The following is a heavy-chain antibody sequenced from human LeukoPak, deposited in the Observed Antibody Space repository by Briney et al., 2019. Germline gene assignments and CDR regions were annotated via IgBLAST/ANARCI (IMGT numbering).Heavy chain of an antibody. J-gene: IGHJ4*02. Sequence: GGSLRLSCGASGFTFSNYAMAWVRQAPGKGLEWVSGISGSGVSGSGVSTNYADSVKGRFTISRDNSKNTLYLQMNSLRAEDTAVYYCAKDVYSSGNYRFDYWGQGTLVTVSS. D-gene: IGHD3-10*01. CDR1: GFTFSNYA. CDR3: AKDVYSSGNYRFDY. V-gene: IGHV3-23*01. CDR2: ISGSGVSGSGVST.